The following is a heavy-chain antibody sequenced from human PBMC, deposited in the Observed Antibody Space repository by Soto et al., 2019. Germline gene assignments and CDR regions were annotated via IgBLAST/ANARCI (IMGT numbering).Heavy chain of an antibody. CDR2: IKQDGSEK. D-gene: IGHD3-3*01. CDR1: GFTFSSYW. V-gene: IGHV3-7*01. CDR3: ARTRDFWSGYHDY. Sequence: VQLVESGGGLVQPGGSLRLSCAASGFTFSSYWMSWVRQAPGKGLEWVANIKQDGSEKYYVDSVKGRFTISRDNAKNSLYLQMNSLRAEDTAVYYCARTRDFWSGYHDYWGQGTLVTVSS. J-gene: IGHJ4*02.